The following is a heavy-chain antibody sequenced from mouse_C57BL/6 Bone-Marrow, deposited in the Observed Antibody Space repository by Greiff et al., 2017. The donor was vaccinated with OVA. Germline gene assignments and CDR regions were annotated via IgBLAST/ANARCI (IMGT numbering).Heavy chain of an antibody. J-gene: IGHJ4*01. CDR3: ARRLHYYGSSPYAMDY. D-gene: IGHD1-1*01. Sequence: QVQLQQPGAELVRPGSSVKLSCKASGYTFTSYWMHWVKQRPIQGLEWIGNIDPSDSETHYNQKFKDKATLTVDKSSSTAYMQLSSLTSEDSAVYYCARRLHYYGSSPYAMDYWGQGTSVTVSS. CDR1: GYTFTSYW. V-gene: IGHV1-52*01. CDR2: IDPSDSET.